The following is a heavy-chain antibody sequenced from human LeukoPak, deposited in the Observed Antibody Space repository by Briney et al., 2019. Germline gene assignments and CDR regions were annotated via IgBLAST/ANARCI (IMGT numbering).Heavy chain of an antibody. CDR3: ATPYSGGYHGLDI. D-gene: IGHD1-26*01. CDR1: GGSISSYY. J-gene: IGHJ3*02. CDR2: IYYSGST. Sequence: SETLSLTCTVSGGSISSYYWSWVRQPPGKGLEWIGYIYYSGSTNYNPSLKSRVTISVDTSRNQFSLELSSVTAADTAVYYCATPYSGGYHGLDIWGQGTMITVSS. V-gene: IGHV4-59*08.